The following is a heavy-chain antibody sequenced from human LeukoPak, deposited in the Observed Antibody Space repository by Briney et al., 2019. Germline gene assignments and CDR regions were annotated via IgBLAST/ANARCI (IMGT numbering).Heavy chain of an antibody. V-gene: IGHV3-9*01. CDR2: ISWNSGSI. Sequence: PGGSLRLSCAASGFTFDDYAMYWVRQAPGKGLEWVSGISWNSGSIGYADSVKGRFTISRDTAKNSLYLQMNRLRDEDRAWYYCAKGADYGGNSRFDYWGQGTLVTVSS. D-gene: IGHD4-23*01. CDR3: AKGADYGGNSRFDY. CDR1: GFTFDDYA. J-gene: IGHJ4*02.